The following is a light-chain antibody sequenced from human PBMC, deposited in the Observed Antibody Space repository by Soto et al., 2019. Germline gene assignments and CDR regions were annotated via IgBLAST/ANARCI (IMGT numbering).Light chain of an antibody. CDR2: DAS. CDR1: QSVSTSK. J-gene: IGKJ1*01. V-gene: IGKV3-20*01. Sequence: IVLTQSPGTLSLSPGVRATLSCTTSQSVSTSKLAWYQQRPGQAPRLLMYDASRRATGIPDRFSGSGSGTDFTLTISRLEPEDVAVYYCQQYVNFVWTFGQGTKVDIK. CDR3: QQYVNFVWT.